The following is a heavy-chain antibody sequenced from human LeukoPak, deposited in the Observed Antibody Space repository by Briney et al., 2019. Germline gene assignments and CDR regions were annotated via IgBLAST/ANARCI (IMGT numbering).Heavy chain of an antibody. Sequence: ASVKVSCKASGGTFSSYAISWVRQAPGQGLEWMGRIIPILGIANYAQKFQGRVTITADKSTSTAYMELSSLRSEDTAVYYCALPGTDYYDSSGYFDYWGQGTLVTVSS. V-gene: IGHV1-69*04. CDR3: ALPGTDYYDSSGYFDY. CDR1: GGTFSSYA. J-gene: IGHJ4*02. CDR2: IIPILGIA. D-gene: IGHD3-22*01.